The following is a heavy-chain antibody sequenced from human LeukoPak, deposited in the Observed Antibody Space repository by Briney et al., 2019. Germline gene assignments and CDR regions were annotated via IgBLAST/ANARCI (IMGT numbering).Heavy chain of an antibody. Sequence: GGSLRLSCAASGFTFSSYSMNWVRQAPGKGLEWVSSISSSSSYIYYAGSVKGRFTISRDNAKNSLYLQMNSLRAEDTAVYYCARDATYYYDSSGENAFDIWGQGTMVTVSS. V-gene: IGHV3-21*01. D-gene: IGHD3-22*01. CDR2: ISSSSSYI. CDR3: ARDATYYYDSSGENAFDI. CDR1: GFTFSSYS. J-gene: IGHJ3*02.